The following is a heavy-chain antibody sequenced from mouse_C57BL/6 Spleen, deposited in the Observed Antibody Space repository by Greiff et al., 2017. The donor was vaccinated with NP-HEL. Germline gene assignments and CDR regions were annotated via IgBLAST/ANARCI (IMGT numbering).Heavy chain of an antibody. CDR1: GFTFSSYG. J-gene: IGHJ2*01. D-gene: IGHD2-2*01. V-gene: IGHV5-6*01. Sequence: EVKVVESGGDLVKPGGSLKLSCAASGFTFSSYGMSWVRQTPDKRLEWVATISSGGSYTYYPDSVKGRFTISRDNAKNTLYLQMSSLKSEDTAMYYCARQRVKDFDYWGQGTTLTVSS. CDR2: ISSGGSYT. CDR3: ARQRVKDFDY.